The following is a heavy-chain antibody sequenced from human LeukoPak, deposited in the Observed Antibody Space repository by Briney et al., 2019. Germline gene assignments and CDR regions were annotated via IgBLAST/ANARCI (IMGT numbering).Heavy chain of an antibody. D-gene: IGHD3-3*01. CDR3: AKGGAIIPVDY. Sequence: GRPLRLSCVASGITFSSFGMHWVRQAPGKGLEWVAFIWYDASNEYYADSVKGRFTISRDNSKNTLYLQMNSLRAEDAAVYYCAKGGAIIPVDYWGQGTLVTVLS. J-gene: IGHJ4*02. CDR2: IWYDASNE. CDR1: GITFSSFG. V-gene: IGHV3-30*02.